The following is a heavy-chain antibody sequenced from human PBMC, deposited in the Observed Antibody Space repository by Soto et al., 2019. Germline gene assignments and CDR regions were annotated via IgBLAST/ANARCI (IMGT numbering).Heavy chain of an antibody. CDR2: IYYSGST. CDR3: ARWGAAGYLFDY. D-gene: IGHD3-16*01. V-gene: IGHV4-61*01. J-gene: IGHJ4*02. Sequence: KPSATLSLTCTVSGGSVSSGSYYWSWIRQPPGKGLEWIGYIYYSGSTNYNPSLKSRVTISVDTSKNQFSLKLSSVTAADTAVYYCARWGAAGYLFDYWGQGTLVTVSS. CDR1: GGSVSSGSYY.